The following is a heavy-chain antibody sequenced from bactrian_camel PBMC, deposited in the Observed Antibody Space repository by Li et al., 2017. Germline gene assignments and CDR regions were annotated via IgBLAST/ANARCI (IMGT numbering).Heavy chain of an antibody. D-gene: IGHD7*01. CDR3: AEVGTWWEYRY. CDR1: GYTLPMN. J-gene: IGHJ4*01. Sequence: VQLVESGGDSVQAGESLRLSCVASGYTLPMNMGWFRQAPGKGLEWVSAVGSDGGRTHYADSVKGRFTISRDNAKATLYLQLNSLKPEDTAMYYCAEVGTWWEYRYWGQGTQVTVS. V-gene: IGHV3S40*01. CDR2: VGSDGGRT.